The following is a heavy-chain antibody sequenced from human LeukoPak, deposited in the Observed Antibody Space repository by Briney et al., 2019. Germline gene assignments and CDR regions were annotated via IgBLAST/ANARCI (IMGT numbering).Heavy chain of an antibody. Sequence: PGRSLRLSCAASGFTFSNFGIHWVRQAPGKGLEWVAFIWSDGSNKFYADSVKGRFTISRDNSKNTLYLQMNSLRADDTAVYYCARGGSYYPDYWGQGTLVTVSS. J-gene: IGHJ4*02. CDR2: IWSDGSNK. CDR1: GFTFSNFG. D-gene: IGHD3-10*01. CDR3: ARGGSYYPDY. V-gene: IGHV3-33*01.